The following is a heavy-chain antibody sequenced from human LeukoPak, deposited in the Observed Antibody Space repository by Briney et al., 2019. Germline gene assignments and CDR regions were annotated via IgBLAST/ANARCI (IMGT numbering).Heavy chain of an antibody. J-gene: IGHJ2*01. D-gene: IGHD2-21*02. CDR3: ARGTYPRMGLVTTYWYFDL. V-gene: IGHV1-8*01. Sequence: ASVKVSCKASGYTFTSYDINWVRQATGQGLEWMGWMNPNSGDTGYAQKFQGRVTMTRNTSKSTAYMELSRLRSEDTAVYYCARGTYPRMGLVTTYWYFDLWGRGTLVTVSS. CDR2: MNPNSGDT. CDR1: GYTFTSYD.